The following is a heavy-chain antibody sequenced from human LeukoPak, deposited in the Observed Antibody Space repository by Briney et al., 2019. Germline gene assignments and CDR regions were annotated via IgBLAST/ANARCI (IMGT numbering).Heavy chain of an antibody. J-gene: IGHJ3*02. CDR2: IYSGGST. D-gene: IGHD3-16*02. V-gene: IGHV3-66*02. CDR1: GFTFSSHA. CDR3: ARGRRETYYDYVWGSYRNDAFDI. Sequence: GGSLRLSCAASGFTFSSHAMSWVRQAPGKRLEWVSVIYSGGSTYYADSVKGRFTISRDNSKNTLYLQMNSLRAEDTAVYYCARGRRETYYDYVWGSYRNDAFDIWGQGTMVTVSS.